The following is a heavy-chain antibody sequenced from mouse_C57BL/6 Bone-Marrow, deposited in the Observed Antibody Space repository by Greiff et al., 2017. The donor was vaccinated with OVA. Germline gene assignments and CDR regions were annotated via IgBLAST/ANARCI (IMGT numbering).Heavy chain of an antibody. J-gene: IGHJ4*01. V-gene: IGHV1-59*01. D-gene: IGHD2-2*01. CDR2: IDPSDSYT. CDR3: AREGVWLRFYAMDY. Sequence: QVQLQQSGAELVRPGPSVKLSCKASGYTFTSYWMHWVKQRPGQGLEWIGVIDPSDSYTNYNQKFKGKATLTVDTSSSTAYMQLSSLTSEDSAVYYCAREGVWLRFYAMDYWGQGTSVTVSS. CDR1: GYTFTSYW.